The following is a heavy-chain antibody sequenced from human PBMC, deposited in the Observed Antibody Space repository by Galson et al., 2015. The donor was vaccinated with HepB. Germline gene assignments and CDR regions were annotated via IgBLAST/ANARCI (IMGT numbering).Heavy chain of an antibody. J-gene: IGHJ5*02. CDR1: GYTFTSYY. Sequence: SVKVSCKASGYTFTSYYMHWVRQAPGQGLEWMGIINPSGGSTSYAQKLQGRVTMTRDTSTSTVYMELSSLRSEDTAVYYCARGYSGSGWYGVNWFDPWGPGTLVTVSS. D-gene: IGHD6-19*01. CDR3: ARGYSGSGWYGVNWFDP. CDR2: INPSGGST. V-gene: IGHV1-46*04.